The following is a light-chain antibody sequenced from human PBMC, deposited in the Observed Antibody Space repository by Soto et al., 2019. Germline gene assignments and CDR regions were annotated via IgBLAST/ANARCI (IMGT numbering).Light chain of an antibody. Sequence: DIQLTQSPSTLSASVGDRVTITCRASQRISSWLAWYQQKPGKAPKLSISDASSLESGVPSRFGGSGSGTEFTLTISSLQPDDFATYYCQQYNSYSGTFGQGTKVDIK. CDR1: QRISSW. CDR2: DAS. V-gene: IGKV1-5*01. J-gene: IGKJ1*01. CDR3: QQYNSYSGT.